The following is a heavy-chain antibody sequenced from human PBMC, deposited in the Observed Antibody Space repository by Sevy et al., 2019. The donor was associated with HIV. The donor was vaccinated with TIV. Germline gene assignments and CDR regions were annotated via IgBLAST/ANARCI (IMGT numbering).Heavy chain of an antibody. Sequence: GGSLRLSCAASGVTFNNYDMHWVRQAPGKGLEWVALIWYDGSRKDYADSVKGRFAISRDNSTNTLYLQMNSLRPEDTAVYYCASGPYYDFWSGRYWGQGTLVTVSS. V-gene: IGHV3-33*08. CDR1: GVTFNNYD. D-gene: IGHD3-3*01. J-gene: IGHJ4*02. CDR3: ASGPYYDFWSGRY. CDR2: IWYDGSRK.